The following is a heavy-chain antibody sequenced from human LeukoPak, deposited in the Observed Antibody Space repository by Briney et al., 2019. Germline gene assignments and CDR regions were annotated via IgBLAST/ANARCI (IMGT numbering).Heavy chain of an antibody. V-gene: IGHV3-49*04. CDR2: IRSKAYGGTT. D-gene: IGHD3-9*01. Sequence: PGRSLRLSCTASGFTFGDYAMSWVRQVPGKGLEWVGFIRSKAYGGTTEYAASVKGRFTISRDDSKSIAYLQMNSLKTEDTAAYYCTRDALRYFDWSFSYYYYGMDVWGKGTTVTVSS. CDR1: GFTFGDYA. J-gene: IGHJ6*04. CDR3: TRDALRYFDWSFSYYYYGMDV.